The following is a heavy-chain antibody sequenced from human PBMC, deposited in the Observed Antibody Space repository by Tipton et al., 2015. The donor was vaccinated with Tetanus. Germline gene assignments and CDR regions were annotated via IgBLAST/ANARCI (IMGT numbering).Heavy chain of an antibody. J-gene: IGHJ4*02. Sequence: QLVQSGAEVKKPGESLKISCKASGYRFSSYWIAWVRQMPGKGLEWVGLIYPGDSDTKISPSFRGQVTFSVDKSITTAYLQWSSPKASDTAIYYCAKGDPGNFDSWGQGTQVIVSS. CDR2: IYPGDSDT. CDR1: GYRFSSYW. V-gene: IGHV5-51*01. D-gene: IGHD3-9*01. CDR3: AKGDPGNFDS.